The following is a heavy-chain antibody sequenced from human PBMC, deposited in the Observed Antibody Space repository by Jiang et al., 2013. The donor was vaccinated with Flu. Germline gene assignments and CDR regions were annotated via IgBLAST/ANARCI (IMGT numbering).Heavy chain of an antibody. V-gene: IGHV4-59*12. J-gene: IGHJ4*02. D-gene: IGHD3-10*01. CDR1: SISSYY. CDR3: ARGPFESGDYYNNGFDS. CDR2: LLHGST. Sequence: SISSYYCSWIRQPPRKGRGVDWIYLLHGSTNYNPSLKSRVTLSVDTSKNHFSLNLRSVTAADTAIYYCARGPFESGDYYNNGFDSWGQGTLVTVSS.